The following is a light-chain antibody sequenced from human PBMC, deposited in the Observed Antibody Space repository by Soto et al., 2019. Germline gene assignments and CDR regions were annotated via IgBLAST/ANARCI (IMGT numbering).Light chain of an antibody. CDR2: KAS. J-gene: IGKJ5*01. V-gene: IGKV1-5*03. Sequence: DTQMPQCPSTLWSAAGDRVTMTLHASQGVSTWLAWYQLKLGRAPKLLIYKASNLESGVPSMFSGSRSGTDFTLTMRGLQPEDFATYYSQQPISFPITTGQGTRL. CDR1: QGVSTW. CDR3: QQPISFPIT.